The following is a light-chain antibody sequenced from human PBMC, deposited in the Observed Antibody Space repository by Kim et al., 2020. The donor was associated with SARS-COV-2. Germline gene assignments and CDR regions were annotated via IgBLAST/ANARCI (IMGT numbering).Light chain of an antibody. Sequence: DIQMTQSPSSLSASVGDRVTLTCRASQSNSSYLNWYQQKPGKAPKLLIYSASSLQSGVPSKFSASGSGTDFSFTITSLQPEGAATYFCQQTYSYPRTFGQGTKVDIK. CDR3: QQTYSYPRT. CDR1: QSNSSY. V-gene: IGKV1-39*01. J-gene: IGKJ2*02. CDR2: SAS.